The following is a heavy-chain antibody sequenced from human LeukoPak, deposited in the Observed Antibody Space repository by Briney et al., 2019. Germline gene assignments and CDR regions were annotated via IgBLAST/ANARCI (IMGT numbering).Heavy chain of an antibody. CDR2: IYYSGST. CDR3: ARQGYSSGFYYFDH. D-gene: IGHD6-19*01. V-gene: IGHV4-59*01. Sequence: SETLSLTCTVSGGSISSYYWSWIRQPPGKGLEWIGYIYYSGSTNYNPSLKSRVTISVDASQNQFSLKLSSVTAADTAVYYCARQGYSSGFYYFDHWGQGTLVTVSS. CDR1: GGSISSYY. J-gene: IGHJ4*02.